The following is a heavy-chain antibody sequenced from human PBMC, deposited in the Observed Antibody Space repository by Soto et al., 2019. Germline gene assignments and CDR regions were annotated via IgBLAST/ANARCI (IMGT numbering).Heavy chain of an antibody. CDR3: ARSVAVPGAHIDY. J-gene: IGHJ4*02. CDR2: VYYTGST. Sequence: SETLSLTCRVCGGSISGSYWSWIRHSPGKGLEWLGYVYYTGSTNYSPSLRSRVSISVDTSKNEFSLRLSSVTAADTAVYFCARSVAVPGAHIDYWGQGTQVTVSS. CDR1: GGSISGSY. V-gene: IGHV4-59*01. D-gene: IGHD6-19*01.